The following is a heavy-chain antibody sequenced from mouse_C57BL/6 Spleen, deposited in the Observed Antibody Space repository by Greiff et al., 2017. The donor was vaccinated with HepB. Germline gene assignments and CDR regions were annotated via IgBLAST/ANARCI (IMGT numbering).Heavy chain of an antibody. V-gene: IGHV1-4*01. J-gene: IGHJ3*01. CDR2: INPSSGYT. CDR1: GYTFTSYT. D-gene: IGHD2-4*01. Sequence: VQRVESGAELARPGASVKMSCKASGYTFTSYTMHWVKQRPGQGLEWIGYINPSSGYTKYNQKFKDKATLTADKSSSTAYMQLSSLTSEDSAVYYCARPYDYDRFAYWGQGTLVTVSA. CDR3: ARPYDYDRFAY.